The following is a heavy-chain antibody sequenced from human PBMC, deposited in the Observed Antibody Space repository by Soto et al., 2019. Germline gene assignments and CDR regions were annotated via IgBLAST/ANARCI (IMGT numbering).Heavy chain of an antibody. CDR3: WSGYYPGMDV. CDR1: GGSFSGYY. J-gene: IGHJ6*02. D-gene: IGHD3-10*01. CDR2: INHSGST. Sequence: PSETLSLTCAVYGGSFSGYYSSWIRQPPGKGLEWIGEINHSGSTNYNPSLKSRVTISVDTSKNQFSLKLSSVTAADTAVYYCWSGYYPGMDVWGQGTTVTVYS. V-gene: IGHV4-34*01.